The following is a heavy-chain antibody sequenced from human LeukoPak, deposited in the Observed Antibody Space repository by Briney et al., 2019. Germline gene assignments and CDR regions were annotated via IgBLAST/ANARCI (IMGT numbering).Heavy chain of an antibody. D-gene: IGHD2-2*01. V-gene: IGHV1-69*06. CDR2: IIPIFGTA. J-gene: IGHJ5*02. CDR1: GGTFSSYA. CDR3: AWGGGHCSSTCCYAGNWFDP. Sequence: SVKVSCKASGGTFSSYAISWVRQAPGQGLEWMGGIIPIFGTANYAQKFQGRVTITADKSTSTAYMELSSLRSEDTAVYYCAWGGGHCSSTCCYAGNWFDPWGQGTLVTVSS.